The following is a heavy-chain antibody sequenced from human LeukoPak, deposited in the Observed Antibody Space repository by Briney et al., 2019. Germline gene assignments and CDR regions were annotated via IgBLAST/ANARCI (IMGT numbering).Heavy chain of an antibody. Sequence: SETLSLTCSVSGDSISSSSYYWSWIRQSPGKGLEWIGSIYYNGNTYYNPPLKSRLTIALDTSRNQLSVKLTSVTAADTAVYFCARHRKVDTAGDYWGQGTLVTVSS. CDR1: GDSISSSSYY. V-gene: IGHV4-39*01. D-gene: IGHD5-18*01. CDR3: ARHRKVDTAGDY. J-gene: IGHJ4*02. CDR2: IYYNGNT.